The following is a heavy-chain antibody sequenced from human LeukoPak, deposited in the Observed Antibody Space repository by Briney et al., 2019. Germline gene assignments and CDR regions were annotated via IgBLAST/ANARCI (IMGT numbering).Heavy chain of an antibody. V-gene: IGHV3-49*04. D-gene: IGHD7-27*01. Sequence: GGSLRLSCAASGFTFSSYAMHWVRQAPGKGLEWVGFIRSKAYGGTTEYAASVKGRFTISRDDSKSIAYLQMNSLKTEDTAVYYCTRTTGDRDYWGQGTLVTVSS. J-gene: IGHJ4*02. CDR3: TRTTGDRDY. CDR2: IRSKAYGGTT. CDR1: GFTFSSYA.